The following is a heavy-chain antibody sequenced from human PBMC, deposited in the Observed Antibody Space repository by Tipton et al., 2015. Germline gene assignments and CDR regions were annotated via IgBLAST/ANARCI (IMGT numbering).Heavy chain of an antibody. D-gene: IGHD2/OR15-2a*01. Sequence: SLRLSCEASGFTLSTYWMSWVRQTPGKGLEWVANTKQEGSEKHYVDSVKGRFTISRDNAKNSLDLQMNSLRAEDTAVCYCVRDGPPDSPTSGFFQYWGQGTLVTVSS. CDR3: VRDGPPDSPTSGFFQY. CDR1: GFTLSTYW. V-gene: IGHV3-7*01. CDR2: TKQEGSEK. J-gene: IGHJ1*01.